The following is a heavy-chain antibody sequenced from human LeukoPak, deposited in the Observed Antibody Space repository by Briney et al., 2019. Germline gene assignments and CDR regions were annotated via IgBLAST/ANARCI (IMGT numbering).Heavy chain of an antibody. CDR2: IYYSGST. D-gene: IGHD5-18*01. Sequence: SETLSLTCTVSGGSISSSSYYWGWIRQPPGKGLEWIGSIYYSGSTYYNPSLKSRVTISVDTSKNQFSLKLSSVTAADTAVYYCATGSYGSDDAFDIWGQGTMVTVSS. CDR1: GGSISSSSYY. J-gene: IGHJ3*02. V-gene: IGHV4-39*07. CDR3: ATGSYGSDDAFDI.